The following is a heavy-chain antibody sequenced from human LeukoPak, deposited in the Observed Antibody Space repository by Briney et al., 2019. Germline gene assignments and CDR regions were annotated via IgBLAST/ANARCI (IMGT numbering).Heavy chain of an antibody. Sequence: SQTLSLTCAVSGGSISSGGYSWSWIRQPPGKGLEWIGYIYHTGSTYYNPSLKSRVSISVDRSKKQFSLKLSSVTAADTAVYYCARDLHYYDTSGHYYYGMDVWGQGTTVTVSS. D-gene: IGHD3-22*01. CDR3: ARDLHYYDTSGHYYYGMDV. V-gene: IGHV4-30-2*01. CDR1: GGSISSGGYS. CDR2: IYHTGST. J-gene: IGHJ6*02.